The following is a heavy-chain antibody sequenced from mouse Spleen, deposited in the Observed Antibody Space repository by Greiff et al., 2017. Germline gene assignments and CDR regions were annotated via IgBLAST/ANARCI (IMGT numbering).Heavy chain of an antibody. V-gene: IGHV5-4*03. CDR2: ISDGGSYT. J-gene: IGHJ2*01. D-gene: IGHD1-1*01. Sequence: EVKVVESGGGLVKPGGSLKLSCAASGFTFSSYAMSWVRQTPEKRLEWVATISDGGSYTYYPDNVKGRFTISRDNAKNNLYLQMSHLKSEDTAMYYCARSPLTTVVAHYFDYWGQGTTLTVSS. CDR1: GFTFSSYA. CDR3: ARSPLTTVVAHYFDY.